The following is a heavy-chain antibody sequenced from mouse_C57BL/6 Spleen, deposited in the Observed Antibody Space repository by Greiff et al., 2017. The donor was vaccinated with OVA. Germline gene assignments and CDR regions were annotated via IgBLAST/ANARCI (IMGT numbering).Heavy chain of an antibody. Sequence: QVQLQQPGAELVKPGASVKMSCKASGYTFTSYWITWVKQRPGQGLEWIGDIYPGSGSTNYYEKFKSKATLTVDTSSSTAYMQLSSLTSEDAAVYYCARKTTVVASDYGGQGTTLTVSS. CDR1: GYTFTSYW. J-gene: IGHJ2*01. CDR3: ARKTTVVASDY. V-gene: IGHV1-55*01. CDR2: IYPGSGST. D-gene: IGHD1-1*01.